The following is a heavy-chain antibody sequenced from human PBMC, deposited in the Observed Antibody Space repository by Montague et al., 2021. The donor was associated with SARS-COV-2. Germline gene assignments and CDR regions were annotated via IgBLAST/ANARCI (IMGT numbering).Heavy chain of an antibody. CDR2: IYSGGSE. Sequence: SLRLSCAASGFSVSHNFMTWVRQAPGKGLVWVSLIYSGGSEDYADSVKGRFTISRDSSRNTLYLQMNSLRAEDTAVYYCARKTDSSGYGDFWGQGTLVTVSS. V-gene: IGHV3-53*01. CDR1: GFSVSHNF. J-gene: IGHJ4*02. CDR3: ARKTDSSGYGDF. D-gene: IGHD3-22*01.